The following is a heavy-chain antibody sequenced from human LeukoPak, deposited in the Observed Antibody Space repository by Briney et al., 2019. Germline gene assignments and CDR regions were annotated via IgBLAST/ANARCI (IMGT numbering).Heavy chain of an antibody. CDR2: INHSGST. J-gene: IGHJ4*02. CDR1: GGSFSGYY. Sequence: SETLSLTRAVYGGSFSGYYWSWNRQPPGKGLEWIGEINHSGSTNYNPSLKSRVTISVDTSKNQFSLKLSSVTAADTAVYYCARGSPRYSSGWYNYFDYWGQGTLVTVSS. V-gene: IGHV4-34*01. CDR3: ARGSPRYSSGWYNYFDY. D-gene: IGHD6-19*01.